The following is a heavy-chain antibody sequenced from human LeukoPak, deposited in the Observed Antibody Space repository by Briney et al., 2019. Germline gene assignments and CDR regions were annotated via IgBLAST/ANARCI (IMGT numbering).Heavy chain of an antibody. D-gene: IGHD6-19*01. CDR1: GYTFTGYY. CDR3: ARECIAVAGSHYYYYYGMDV. Sequence: ASVKLSCKASGYTFTGYYMHWVRQAPGQGLEWMGWINPNSGGTNYAQKFQGRVTMTRDTSISTAYMELSRLRSGDTAVYYCARECIAVAGSHYYYYYGMDVWGQGTTVTVSS. CDR2: INPNSGGT. J-gene: IGHJ6*02. V-gene: IGHV1-2*02.